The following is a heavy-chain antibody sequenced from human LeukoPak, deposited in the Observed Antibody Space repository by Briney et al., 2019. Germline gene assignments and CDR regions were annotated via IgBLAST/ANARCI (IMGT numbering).Heavy chain of an antibody. D-gene: IGHD3-3*01. V-gene: IGHV3-48*01. CDR2: ISSSSSTI. CDR3: VRAPDPYYDFWSGYV. CDR1: GFTFSSYS. J-gene: IGHJ4*02. Sequence: GGSLRLSCAASGFTFSSYSMNWVRQAPGKGLEWVSYISSSSSTIYYADSVKGRFTISRDNAKNSLYLQMNSLRAEDTAVYYCVRAPDPYYDFWSGYVWGQGTLVTVSS.